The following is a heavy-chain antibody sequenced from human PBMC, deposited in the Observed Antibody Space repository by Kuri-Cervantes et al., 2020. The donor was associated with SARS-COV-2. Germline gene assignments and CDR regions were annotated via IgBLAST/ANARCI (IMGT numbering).Heavy chain of an antibody. CDR3: ASLGAFDI. Sequence: GESLKISCAASGLTFSSYAMHWVRRAPGKGLEWVAVISYDGSNKYYADSVKGRFTISRDNSKNTLYLQMNSLRAEDTAVYYCASLGAFDIWGQGTMVTVSS. CDR2: ISYDGSNK. CDR1: GLTFSSYA. V-gene: IGHV3-30*04. J-gene: IGHJ3*02.